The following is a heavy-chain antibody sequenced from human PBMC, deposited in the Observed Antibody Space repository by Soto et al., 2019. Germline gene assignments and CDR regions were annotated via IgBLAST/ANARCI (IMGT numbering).Heavy chain of an antibody. CDR1: GGSISSSSYY. V-gene: IGHV4-39*01. CDR2: IYYSGST. CDR3: ASVDTAMMPDYFDY. J-gene: IGHJ4*02. D-gene: IGHD5-18*01. Sequence: PSETLSLTCTVSGGSISSSSYYWGWIRQPPGKGLEWIGSIYYSGSTYYNPSLKSRVTISVDTSKNQFSLKLSSVTAADTAVYYCASVDTAMMPDYFDYWGQGTLVT.